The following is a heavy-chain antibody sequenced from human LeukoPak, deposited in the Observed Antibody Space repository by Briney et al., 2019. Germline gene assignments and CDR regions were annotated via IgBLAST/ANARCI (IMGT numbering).Heavy chain of an antibody. CDR1: GFTFSNYN. CDR3: ATESGTYSGTCFDY. D-gene: IGHD1-26*01. Sequence: TGGSLRLSCAASGFTFSNYNMNWVRQAPRKGLEWVSYISSSGNTIYYADSVKGRFTISRDNAKNSLYLQMNSLRAEDTAVYYCATESGTYSGTCFDYWGQGTLVTVSS. CDR2: ISSSGNTI. V-gene: IGHV3-48*01. J-gene: IGHJ4*02.